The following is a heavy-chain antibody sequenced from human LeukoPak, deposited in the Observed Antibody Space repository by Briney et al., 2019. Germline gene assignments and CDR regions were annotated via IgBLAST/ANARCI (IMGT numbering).Heavy chain of an antibody. CDR2: ISSSSSYI. CDR3: AREYYYDSSGSYAFDI. CDR1: RFTFSSYS. Sequence: GGSLRLSCAASRFTFSSYSMNWVRQAPGKGLEWVSSISSSSSYIYYADSVKGRFTISRDNAKNSLYLQMNSLRAEDTAVYYCAREYYYDSSGSYAFDIWGQGTMVTVSS. J-gene: IGHJ3*02. V-gene: IGHV3-21*01. D-gene: IGHD3-22*01.